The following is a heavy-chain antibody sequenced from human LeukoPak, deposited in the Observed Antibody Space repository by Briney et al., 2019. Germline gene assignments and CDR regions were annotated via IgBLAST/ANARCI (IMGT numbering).Heavy chain of an antibody. CDR2: TYYRSKWYN. D-gene: IGHD6-19*01. J-gene: IGHJ4*02. CDR3: ARRPRYSSGSFTAYFDY. CDR1: GDSVSSNSAA. Sequence: SQTLSLTCAISGDSVSSNSAAWNWIRQSPSRGLEWLGRTYYRSKWYNDYAVSVKSRITINPDTSKNQFSLQLNSVTPEDTAVYYCARRPRYSSGSFTAYFDYWGQGTLVTVSS. V-gene: IGHV6-1*01.